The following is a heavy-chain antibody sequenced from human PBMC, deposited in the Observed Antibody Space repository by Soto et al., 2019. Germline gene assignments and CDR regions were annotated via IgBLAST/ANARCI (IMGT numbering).Heavy chain of an antibody. D-gene: IGHD3-9*01. CDR3: AIPYYDILTGYDYYYYYGMDV. CDR1: GGTFSSYS. J-gene: IGHJ6*02. CDR2: IIPIFGTA. Sequence: SSVKVSCEASGGTFSSYSISLVRQAPGRGLECMGGIIPIFGTANYAQKFQGRVTITADKSTRTASMELSSLRSEDKAVYYCAIPYYDILTGYDYYYYYGMDVWGQGTTVTVSS. V-gene: IGHV1-69*06.